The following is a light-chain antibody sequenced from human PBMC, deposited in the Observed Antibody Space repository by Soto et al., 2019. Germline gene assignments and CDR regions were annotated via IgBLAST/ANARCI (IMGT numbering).Light chain of an antibody. J-gene: IGKJ1*01. CDR3: QQYNSFWT. Sequence: DIQMTQSPSTLSASVGDRVTITCWASQSISSWLAWYQQKPGKAPKLLIYDASSLESGVPSRFSGSGSGTEFTLTISSLQPDDSATYYCQQYNSFWTFGQGTKMDIK. CDR2: DAS. V-gene: IGKV1-5*01. CDR1: QSISSW.